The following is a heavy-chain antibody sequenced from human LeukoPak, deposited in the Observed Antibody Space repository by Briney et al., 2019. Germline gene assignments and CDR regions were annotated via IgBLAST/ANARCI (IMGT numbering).Heavy chain of an antibody. CDR3: ARDHGEDIAVADALDY. Sequence: GGSLRLSCEASGFIFSSYEMNWVRQAPGKGLEWVSSISSSSSYIYYADSVKGRFTISRDNAKNSLYLQMNSLRAEDTAVYYCARDHGEDIAVADALDYWGQGTLVTVSS. J-gene: IGHJ4*02. D-gene: IGHD6-19*01. V-gene: IGHV3-21*01. CDR1: GFIFSSYE. CDR2: ISSSSSYI.